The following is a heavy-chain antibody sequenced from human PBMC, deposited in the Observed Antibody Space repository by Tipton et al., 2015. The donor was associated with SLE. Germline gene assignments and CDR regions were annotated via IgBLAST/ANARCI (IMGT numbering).Heavy chain of an antibody. D-gene: IGHD1-26*01. V-gene: IGHV4-39*07. CDR2: IYYSGST. Sequence: TLSLTCTVSGGSISSSSYYWGWIRQPPGKGLEWIGSIYYSGSTYYNPSLKSRVTISVDTSKNQFSLKLSSVTAADTAVYYCARDPSRSSGSQSPFDYWRQGTLVTVSS. J-gene: IGHJ4*02. CDR3: ARDPSRSSGSQSPFDY. CDR1: GGSISSSSYY.